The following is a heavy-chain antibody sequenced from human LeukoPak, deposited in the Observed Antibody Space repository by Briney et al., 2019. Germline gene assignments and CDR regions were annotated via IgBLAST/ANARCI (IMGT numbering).Heavy chain of an antibody. D-gene: IGHD3-22*01. Sequence: GGSLRLSCAASGVTFSIYWMSWVRQAPGKGPEWVANIKQDGSEKYYVDSVRGRFTISRDNAKNSLYLQMNSLRVEDTAVYYCARNTYYYERSGWKAFDIWGQGTMVTVSS. CDR3: ARNTYYYERSGWKAFDI. CDR2: IKQDGSEK. J-gene: IGHJ3*02. V-gene: IGHV3-7*01. CDR1: GVTFSIYW.